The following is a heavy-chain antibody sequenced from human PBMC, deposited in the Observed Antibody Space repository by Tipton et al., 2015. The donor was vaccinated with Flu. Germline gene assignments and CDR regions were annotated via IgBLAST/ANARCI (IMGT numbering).Heavy chain of an antibody. D-gene: IGHD3-10*01. Sequence: TLSLTCTVSGYSISSGYYWGWIRQPPGKGLEWIGSISHSGNTYYNPSLKSRVTMSVDTSKNQFSLKLNSVTAADTAVYYCARSTYYYGSGSSHYWGQGSLVTVSS. CDR1: GYSISSGYY. CDR3: ARSTYYYGSGSSHY. V-gene: IGHV4-38-2*02. J-gene: IGHJ4*02. CDR2: ISHSGNT.